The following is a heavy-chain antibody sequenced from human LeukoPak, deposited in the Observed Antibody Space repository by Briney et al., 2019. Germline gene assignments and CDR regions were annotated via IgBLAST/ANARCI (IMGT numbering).Heavy chain of an antibody. CDR2: IYYSGST. V-gene: IGHV4-39*07. J-gene: IGHJ3*02. D-gene: IGHD3-22*01. CDR1: GGSISSSSYY. Sequence: SETLSLTCTVSGGSISSSSYYWGWIRQPPGKGLEWIGSIYYSGSTYYNPSLKSRVTISVDTSKDQFSLKLSSVTAADTAVYYCARSGAQYYYDSSGYFNEAFDIWGQGTMVTVSS. CDR3: ARSGAQYYYDSSGYFNEAFDI.